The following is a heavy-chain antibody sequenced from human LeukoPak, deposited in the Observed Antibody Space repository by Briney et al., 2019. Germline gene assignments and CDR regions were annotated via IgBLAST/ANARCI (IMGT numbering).Heavy chain of an antibody. CDR1: GYSFNSYY. CDR3: ARGVDFWSGSPYFDF. CDR2: IYPGDHET. D-gene: IGHD3-3*01. Sequence: GESLKISCKASGYSFNSYYIGWVRQMPGKGLEWIGMIYPGDHETRYSPSFQGHVTISLDRSITTAYLRFNNLKASDTAMYYCARGVDFWSGSPYFDFWGQGTLVTVSS. J-gene: IGHJ4*02. V-gene: IGHV5-51*01.